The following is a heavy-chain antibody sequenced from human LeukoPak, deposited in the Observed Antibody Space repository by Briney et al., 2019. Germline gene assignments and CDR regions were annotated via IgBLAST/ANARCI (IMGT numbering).Heavy chain of an antibody. CDR1: GVTFSSYY. V-gene: IGHV3-7*03. CDR2: IKQDGSEK. Sequence: PGGSLRLSCVASGVTFSSYYMTWVRQAPGKGLEWVANIKQDGSEKYYVDSVKGRFTISRDNAKNSLFLQMNSLRAEDTAVYYCARVEGPWGQGTLVTVSS. J-gene: IGHJ4*02. CDR3: ARVEGP.